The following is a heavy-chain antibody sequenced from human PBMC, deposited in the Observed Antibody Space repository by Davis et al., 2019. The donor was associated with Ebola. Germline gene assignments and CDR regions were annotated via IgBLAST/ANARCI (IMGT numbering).Heavy chain of an antibody. V-gene: IGHV3-30*04. CDR3: AQQLGDYGGNALRY. CDR2: ISYDGSNK. J-gene: IGHJ4*02. Sequence: SCKASGYTFSSYAMHWVRQAPGKGLEWVAVISYDGSNKYYADSVKGRFTISRDDAKKSLYLQMDSLRAEDTAVYYCAQQLGDYGGNALRYWGQGTLVTVSS. D-gene: IGHD4-23*01. CDR1: GYTFSSYA.